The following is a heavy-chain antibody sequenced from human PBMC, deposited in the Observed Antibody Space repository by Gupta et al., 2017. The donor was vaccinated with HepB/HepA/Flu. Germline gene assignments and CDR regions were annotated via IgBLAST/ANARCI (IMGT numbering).Heavy chain of an antibody. J-gene: IGHJ4*02. V-gene: IGHV4-4*02. CDR2: INHSGST. Sequence: QVQLQESGPGLVKPSGTLSLTCAVSGGSISSSNWWTWVRQPPGQGLEWIGEINHSGSTTYNPSLKSRVTMSRDTSNNHLSLKVTSVTAADTAVYYCSTSWPLDDGGQGTLVTVSS. CDR3: STSWPLDD. CDR1: GGSISSSNW.